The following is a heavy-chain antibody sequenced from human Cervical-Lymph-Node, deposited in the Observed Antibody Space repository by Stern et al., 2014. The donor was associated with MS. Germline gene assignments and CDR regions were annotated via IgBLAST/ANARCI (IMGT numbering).Heavy chain of an antibody. CDR3: ARGPERGYDFWSGYYFDY. J-gene: IGHJ4*02. Sequence: VQLVESGAEVKKPGASVKVSCKASGYTFTSYGISWVRQAPGQGLEWMGWISAYNGNTNYAQKLQGRVTMTTDPATSTAYMELRSLRSDDTAVYYCARGPERGYDFWSGYYFDYWGQGTLVTVSS. V-gene: IGHV1-18*01. CDR1: GYTFTSYG. CDR2: ISAYNGNT. D-gene: IGHD3-3*01.